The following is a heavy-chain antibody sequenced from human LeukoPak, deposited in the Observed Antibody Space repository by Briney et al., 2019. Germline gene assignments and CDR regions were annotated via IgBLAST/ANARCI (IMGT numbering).Heavy chain of an antibody. CDR3: ARGVDI. Sequence: KPSETLSLTCTVSGGSISSSYWSWIRQPPGKGLEWIGYIYYTGSTTYNPSLKSRVTISVDTSKNQFSLKLRSVTAADTAVYYCARGVDIWGQGTMVTVSS. CDR1: GGSISSSY. CDR2: IYYTGST. V-gene: IGHV4-59*01. J-gene: IGHJ3*02. D-gene: IGHD3-16*01.